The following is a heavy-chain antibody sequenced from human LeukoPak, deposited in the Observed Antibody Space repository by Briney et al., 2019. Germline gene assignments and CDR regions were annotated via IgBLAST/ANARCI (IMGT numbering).Heavy chain of an antibody. CDR3: ARVRPYYDILTGYYIPNWFDP. CDR1: SYTFTSYG. V-gene: IGHV1-18*01. CDR2: ISAYNGNT. J-gene: IGHJ5*02. Sequence: GASVKVSCKASSYTFTSYGISWVRQAPGQGLEWMGWISAYNGNTNYAQKLQGRVTMTTDTSTSTAYTELRSLRSDDTAVYYCARVRPYYDILTGYYIPNWFDPCGQGTLVTVSS. D-gene: IGHD3-9*01.